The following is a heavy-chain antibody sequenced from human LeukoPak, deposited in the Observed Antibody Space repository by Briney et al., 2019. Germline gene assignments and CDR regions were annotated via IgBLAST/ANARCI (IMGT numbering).Heavy chain of an antibody. CDR3: ARGPGRQWLVSPHYYYYMDV. CDR1: GYTFTSYG. Sequence: ASVKVSCKASGYTFTSYGISWVRQAPGQGLEWMGWISAYNGNTNYAQKLQGRVTMTTDTSTSTAYMELRSLRSDDTAVYYCARGPGRQWLVSPHYYYYMDVWGKGTTVTISS. CDR2: ISAYNGNT. J-gene: IGHJ6*03. D-gene: IGHD6-19*01. V-gene: IGHV1-18*01.